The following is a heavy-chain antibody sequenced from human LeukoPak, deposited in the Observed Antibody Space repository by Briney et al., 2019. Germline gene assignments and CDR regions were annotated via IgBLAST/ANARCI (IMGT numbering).Heavy chain of an antibody. V-gene: IGHV3-21*01. CDR1: GFTFISYS. D-gene: IGHD6-6*01. CDR2: ISSSSSYI. J-gene: IGHJ4*02. CDR3: ARGIAARPGY. Sequence: KPGGSLRLSCAAPGFTFISYSMNGVRQAPGKGLEWVSSISSSSSYIYYADSVKGRFTISRDNAKNSLYLQMNSLRAEDTAVYYCARGIAARPGYWGQGTLVTVSS.